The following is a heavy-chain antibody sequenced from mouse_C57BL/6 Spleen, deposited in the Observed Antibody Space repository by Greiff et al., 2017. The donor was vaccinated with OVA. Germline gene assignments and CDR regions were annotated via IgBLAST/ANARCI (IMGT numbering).Heavy chain of an antibody. CDR1: GYTFTDYE. Sequence: VQLVESGAELVRPGASVTLSCKASGYTFTDYEMHWVKQTPVHGLEWIGAIDPETGGTAYNQKFKGKAILTADKSSSTAYMELRSLTSEDSAVYYCTRSNSNYEAWFAYWGQGTLVTVSA. CDR2: IDPETGGT. V-gene: IGHV1-15*01. J-gene: IGHJ3*01. D-gene: IGHD2-5*01. CDR3: TRSNSNYEAWFAY.